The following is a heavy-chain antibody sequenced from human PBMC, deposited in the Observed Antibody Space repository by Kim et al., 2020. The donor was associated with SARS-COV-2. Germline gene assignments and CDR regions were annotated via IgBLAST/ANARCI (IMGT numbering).Heavy chain of an antibody. CDR2: VYFRGTT. V-gene: IGHV4-59*08. CDR1: GDSMSAYY. Sequence: SETLSLTCTVSGDSMSAYYWNWIRQSPGKGLEWIGYVYFRGTTNYNPSLKSRVTISIDMSKSQFSLKLNSVTAADTAVYYCARRETRDLFTSDWGFFDYWGQGPLVTVSS. CDR3: ARRETRDLFTSDWGFFDY. J-gene: IGHJ4*02. D-gene: IGHD7-27*01.